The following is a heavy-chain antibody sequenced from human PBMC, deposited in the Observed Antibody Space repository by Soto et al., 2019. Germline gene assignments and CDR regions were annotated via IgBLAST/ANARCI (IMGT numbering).Heavy chain of an antibody. CDR3: ARDFGAAPSGGYYFDY. V-gene: IGHV4-59*01. CDR1: GGSISSYY. D-gene: IGHD3-3*01. J-gene: IGHJ4*02. Sequence: QVQLQESGPGLVKPSETLSLTCTVSGGSISSYYWSWIRQPPGKGLEWIGYIYYSGSTNYNPSLKSRVTISVDTSKNQFSLKLSSVTAADTAVYYCARDFGAAPSGGYYFDYWGQGTLVTVSS. CDR2: IYYSGST.